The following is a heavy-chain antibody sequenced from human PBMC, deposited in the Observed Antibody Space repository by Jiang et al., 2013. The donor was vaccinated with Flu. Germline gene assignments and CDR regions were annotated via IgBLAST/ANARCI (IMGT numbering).Heavy chain of an antibody. CDR1: GYTFTSYA. D-gene: IGHD2-15*01. CDR2: INTNTGNP. V-gene: IGHV7-4-1*01. Sequence: KASGYTFTSYAMNWVRQAPGQGLEWMGWINTNTGNPTYAQGFTGRFVFSLDTSVSTAYLQICSLKAEDTAVYYCARGEDYLAPEFFDYWGQGTLVTVSS. CDR3: ARGEDYLAPEFFDY. J-gene: IGHJ4*02.